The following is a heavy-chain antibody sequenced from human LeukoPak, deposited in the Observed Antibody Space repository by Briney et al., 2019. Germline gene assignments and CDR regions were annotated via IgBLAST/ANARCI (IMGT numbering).Heavy chain of an antibody. CDR1: GFTFSSYA. CDR2: ISGSGGST. V-gene: IGHV3-23*01. D-gene: IGHD2-15*01. Sequence: GGSLRLPCAASGFTFSSYAMSWVRQAPGKGLEWVSAISGSGGSTYYADSVKGRFTISRDNSKNTLYLQMNSLRAEDTAVYYCAKIWLGYCSGGSCYSSHYWGQGTLVTVSS. J-gene: IGHJ4*02. CDR3: AKIWLGYCSGGSCYSSHY.